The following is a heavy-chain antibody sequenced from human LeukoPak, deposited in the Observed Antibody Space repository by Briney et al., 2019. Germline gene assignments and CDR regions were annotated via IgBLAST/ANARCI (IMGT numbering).Heavy chain of an antibody. CDR3: AKGGVEMATESDY. J-gene: IGHJ4*02. CDR2: INPNSGGT. V-gene: IGHV1-2*02. CDR1: GYTFTGYY. Sequence: VASVKVSCTASGYTFTGYYMHWVRQAPGQGLEWMGWINPNSGGTNYAQKFQGRVTMTRDTSISTAYMELSRLRSDDTAVYYCAKGGVEMATESDYWGQGALVTVSS. D-gene: IGHD5-24*01.